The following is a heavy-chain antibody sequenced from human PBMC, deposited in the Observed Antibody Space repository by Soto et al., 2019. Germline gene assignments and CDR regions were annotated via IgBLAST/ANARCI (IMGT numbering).Heavy chain of an antibody. CDR1: GGSISSGGYS. Sequence: QLQLQESGSGLVKPSQTLSLTCAVSGGSISSGGYSWSWIRQPPGKGLEWIGYIYHSGSTYYNPSLKSRVNISVDRSKNQFSLKLSSVTAADTAVYYCARGPYSYGSGSNGYYGMDVWGQGTTVTVSS. J-gene: IGHJ6*02. D-gene: IGHD3-10*01. CDR3: ARGPYSYGSGSNGYYGMDV. CDR2: IYHSGST. V-gene: IGHV4-30-2*01.